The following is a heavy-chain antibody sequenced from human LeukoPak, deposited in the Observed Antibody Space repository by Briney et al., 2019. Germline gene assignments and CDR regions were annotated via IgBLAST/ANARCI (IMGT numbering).Heavy chain of an antibody. J-gene: IGHJ4*02. CDR1: GDSIISSYY. D-gene: IGHD1-26*01. CDR3: ARVGVGAKDY. V-gene: IGHV4-39*07. Sequence: PSETLSLTCTVSGDSIISSYYWGWIRQPPGKGLEWIGSIYYSGSTNYNPSLKSRVTISVDTSTNQFSLKLSSVTAADTAVYYCARVGVGAKDYWGQGTLVTVSS. CDR2: IYYSGST.